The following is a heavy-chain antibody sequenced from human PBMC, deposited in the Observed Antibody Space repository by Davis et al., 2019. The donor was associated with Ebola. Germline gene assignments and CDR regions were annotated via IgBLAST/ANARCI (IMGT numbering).Heavy chain of an antibody. CDR1: GFTFSDHY. D-gene: IGHD6-19*01. J-gene: IGHJ6*02. V-gene: IGHV3-11*01. CDR2: ISSSGSTI. CDR3: AKLKSSGWYQGLYYYYGMDV. Sequence: GESLKISCAASGFTFSDHYMSWLRQAPGKGLEWVSYISSSGSTIYYADSVKGRFTISRDNAKNSLYLQMNSLRAEDAAVYYCAKLKSSGWYQGLYYYYGMDVWGQGTTVTVSS.